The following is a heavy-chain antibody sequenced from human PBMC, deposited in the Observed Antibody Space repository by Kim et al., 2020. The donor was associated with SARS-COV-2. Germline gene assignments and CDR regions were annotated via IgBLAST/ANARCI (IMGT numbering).Heavy chain of an antibody. Sequence: GGSLRLSCAASGFTVSSNYMSWVRQAPGKGLEWVSVIYSGGSTYYADSVKGRFTISRDNSKNTLYLQMNSLRAEDTAVYYCARDSSDGEYYYYGMDVWGQGTTVTVSS. V-gene: IGHV3-53*01. D-gene: IGHD6-25*01. CDR3: ARDSSDGEYYYYGMDV. CDR2: IYSGGST. J-gene: IGHJ6*02. CDR1: GFTVSSNY.